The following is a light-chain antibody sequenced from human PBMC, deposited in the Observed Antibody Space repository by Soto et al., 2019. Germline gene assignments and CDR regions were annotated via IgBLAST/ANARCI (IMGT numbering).Light chain of an antibody. CDR3: AAWDGSLNAHV. CDR1: SSNIGSNA. V-gene: IGLV1-44*01. J-gene: IGLJ1*01. CDR2: TDN. Sequence: QSVLTQPPSASGTPGQRVTISCSGSSSNIGSNAVNWYQQFPGTAPKLLIYTDNQRPSGVPDRFSGSKSGTSASLAISGLQSEDEADYFCAAWDGSLNAHVFGTGTKLTVL.